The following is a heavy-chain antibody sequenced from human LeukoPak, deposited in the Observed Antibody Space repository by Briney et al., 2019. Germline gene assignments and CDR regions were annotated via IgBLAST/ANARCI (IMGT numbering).Heavy chain of an antibody. CDR3: ARSDGYGLVGI. CDR2: INHSGST. CDR1: GGSFSGYY. D-gene: IGHD3-10*01. Sequence: SETLSLTCAVYGGSFSGYYWSWIRQPPGKGLEWIGEINHSGSTNYNPSLKSRLTISIDTSKNHFSLTLSSVTAADTAVYYCARSDGYGLVGIWGQGTMVTVSS. V-gene: IGHV4-34*01. J-gene: IGHJ3*02.